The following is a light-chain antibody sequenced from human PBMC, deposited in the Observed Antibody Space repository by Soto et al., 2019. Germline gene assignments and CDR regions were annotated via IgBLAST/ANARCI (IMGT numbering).Light chain of an antibody. J-gene: IGKJ1*01. Sequence: DIQMTQSPSTLSASVGDRVTITCRASQSISSWLAWYQQKPGKAPRLLMYRASSLESGVPSRFSGSGSGTEFTLTITSLPTDDFATYYCQQYYSYWTFGQGTKVVIK. CDR3: QQYYSYWT. V-gene: IGKV1-5*03. CDR1: QSISSW. CDR2: RAS.